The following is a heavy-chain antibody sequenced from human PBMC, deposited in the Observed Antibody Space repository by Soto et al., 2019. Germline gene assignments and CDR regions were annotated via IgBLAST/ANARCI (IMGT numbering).Heavy chain of an antibody. J-gene: IGHJ2*01. CDR3: AKRVLQTGGCFDL. D-gene: IGHD3-3*01. Sequence: EVQLLESGGGLVQSGGSLRLSCAASGFTFSRYGMSWFRQAPGKGLEWVSTISENGVSRYYTDSVKGRFTTSRDNSKDTVGLQLNSLRAEDTALYYCAKRVLQTGGCFDLWGRGTLVTVST. CDR1: GFTFSRYG. CDR2: ISENGVSR. V-gene: IGHV3-23*01.